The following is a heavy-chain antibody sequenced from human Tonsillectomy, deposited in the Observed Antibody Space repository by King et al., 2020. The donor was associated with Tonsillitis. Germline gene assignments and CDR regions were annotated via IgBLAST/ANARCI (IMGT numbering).Heavy chain of an antibody. D-gene: IGHD1-26*01. CDR3: ASAGQLVGATSMDV. CDR1: GGTFSSNA. V-gene: IGHV1-69*01. J-gene: IGHJ6*02. Sequence: VQLVESGAEVKKPGSSVKVSCKASGGTFSSNALSWVRQAPRQGLEWMGGIIPIFGSANYAQKFQGRVTITADGSTKTAYMELSSLRSEDTAVYYGASAGQLVGATSMDVWGQGTTVTVSS. CDR2: IIPIFGSA.